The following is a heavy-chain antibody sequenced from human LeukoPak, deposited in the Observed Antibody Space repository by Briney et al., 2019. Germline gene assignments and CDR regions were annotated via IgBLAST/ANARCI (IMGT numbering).Heavy chain of an antibody. V-gene: IGHV4-4*09. CDR2: IYTSGST. D-gene: IGHD1-1*01. Sequence: SETLSLTCTVSGGSISSYYWSWIRQPPGKGLEWIGYIYTSGSTNYNPSLKSRVTISVDASKNQFSLKLSSVTAADTAVYYCARLNWNDGAFDIWGQGTMVTVSS. CDR1: GGSISSYY. J-gene: IGHJ3*02. CDR3: ARLNWNDGAFDI.